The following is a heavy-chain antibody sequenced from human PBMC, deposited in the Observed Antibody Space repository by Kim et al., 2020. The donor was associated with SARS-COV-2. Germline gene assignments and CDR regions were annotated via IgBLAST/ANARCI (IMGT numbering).Heavy chain of an antibody. D-gene: IGHD3-16*01. CDR3: TRFSRPGYVNWYFDL. V-gene: IGHV3-74*01. CDR1: GFTFSSSS. Sequence: GGSLRLSCAASGFTFSSSSMHWVRQAPGKGLVWVSRINSDGSTSSYADSVKGRFTISRDNAKNTLYLQMNSLRAEDTATYYCTRFSRPGYVNWYFDLWGRGTLVTVSS. CDR2: INSDGSTS. J-gene: IGHJ2*01.